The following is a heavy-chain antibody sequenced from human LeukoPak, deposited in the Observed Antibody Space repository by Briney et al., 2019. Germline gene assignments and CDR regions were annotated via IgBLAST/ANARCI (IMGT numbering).Heavy chain of an antibody. CDR3: ARDLVSYYDILTGYCMDV. CDR1: GYTFTGYY. V-gene: IGHV1-2*02. D-gene: IGHD3-9*01. CDR2: INPDSGGT. J-gene: IGHJ6*04. Sequence: GASVKVSCKASGYTFTGYYMHWVRQAPGQGLEWMGWINPDSGGTNYAQKFQGRVTMTRDTSISTAYMELSRLRSDDTAVYYCARDLVSYYDILTGYCMDVWGKGTTVTVSS.